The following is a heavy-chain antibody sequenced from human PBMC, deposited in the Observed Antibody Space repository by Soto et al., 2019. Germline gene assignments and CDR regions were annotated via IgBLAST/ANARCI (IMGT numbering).Heavy chain of an antibody. V-gene: IGHV3-33*01. CDR1: GFTFSSYG. D-gene: IGHD3-3*01. J-gene: IGHJ4*02. CDR2: IWYDGSNK. CDR3: ARDSSAHYYFWSGYYPTFDY. Sequence: QVQLVESGGGVVQPGRSLRLSCAASGFTFSSYGMHWVRQAPGKGLEWVAVIWYDGSNKYYADSVKGRFTISRDNSKNTLYLQMNSLRAEDTAVYYCARDSSAHYYFWSGYYPTFDYWGQGTLVTVSS.